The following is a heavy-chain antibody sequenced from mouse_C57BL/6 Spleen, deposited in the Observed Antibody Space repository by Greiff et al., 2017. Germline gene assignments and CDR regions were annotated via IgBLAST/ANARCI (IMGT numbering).Heavy chain of an antibody. D-gene: IGHD1-1*01. CDR3: ARWSYDYDAMDY. CDR1: GYAFSSYW. V-gene: IGHV1-80*01. Sequence: QVQLKASGAELVKPGASVKISCKASGYAFSSYWMNWVKQRPGKGLEWIGQIYPGDGDTNYNGKFKGKATLTADKSSSTAYMQLSSLTSEDSAVYFCARWSYDYDAMDYWGQGTSVTVSS. J-gene: IGHJ4*01. CDR2: IYPGDGDT.